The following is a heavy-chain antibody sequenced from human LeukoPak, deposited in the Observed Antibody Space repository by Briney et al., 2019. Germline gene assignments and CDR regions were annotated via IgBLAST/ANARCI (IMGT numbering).Heavy chain of an antibody. CDR1: GFTFSSYA. CDR3: AKDDYGDYVVSDY. CDR2: VSGSGGST. Sequence: PGGSLRLPCAASGFTFSSYAMSWVRQAPGKGLEWVSAVSGSGGSTYYADSVKGRFTISRDNSKNTLYLQMNSLRAEDTAVYYCAKDDYGDYVVSDYWGQGTLVTVSS. V-gene: IGHV3-23*01. D-gene: IGHD4-17*01. J-gene: IGHJ4*02.